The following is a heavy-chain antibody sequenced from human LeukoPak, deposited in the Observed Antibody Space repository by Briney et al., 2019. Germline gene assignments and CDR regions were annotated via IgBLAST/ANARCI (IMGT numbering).Heavy chain of an antibody. Sequence: GGSLRLSCAASGVALSTYAMSWARQAPGKGLEWVSGISSSGSGDNTYYADSVKGRFTISRDSSKNTLFLHMNTLRAEDTAVYYCARDVNYDFWSGYYGNWFDPWGQGTLVTVSS. CDR3: ARDVNYDFWSGYYGNWFDP. J-gene: IGHJ5*02. D-gene: IGHD3-3*01. V-gene: IGHV3-23*01. CDR1: GVALSTYA. CDR2: ISSSGSGDNT.